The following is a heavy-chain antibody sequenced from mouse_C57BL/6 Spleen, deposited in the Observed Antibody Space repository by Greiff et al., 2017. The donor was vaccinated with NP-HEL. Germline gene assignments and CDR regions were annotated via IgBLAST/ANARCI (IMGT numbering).Heavy chain of an antibody. J-gene: IGHJ1*03. Sequence: EVKLQESGPELVKPGASVKIPCKASGYTFTDYNMDWVKQSHGKSLEWIGDINPNNGGTIYNQKFKGKATLTVDKSSSTAYMELRSLTSEDTAVYYCAREDGNYSFWYFDVWGTGTTVTVSS. CDR2: INPNNGGT. V-gene: IGHV1-18*01. D-gene: IGHD2-1*01. CDR1: GYTFTDYN. CDR3: AREDGNYSFWYFDV.